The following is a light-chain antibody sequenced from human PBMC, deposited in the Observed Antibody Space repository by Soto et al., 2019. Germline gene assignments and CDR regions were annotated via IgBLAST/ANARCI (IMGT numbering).Light chain of an antibody. Sequence: EIVLTQSPGTLSLSPGERATLSCRASQSVSSSYLAWYQQKPGQAPRLLIYGASSRATGIPDRFSGSGSGTDFTLTSSRVEPEDFAVYYCQQYDNSRTFGQGTKVEIK. J-gene: IGKJ1*01. CDR2: GAS. CDR1: QSVSSSY. V-gene: IGKV3-20*01. CDR3: QQYDNSRT.